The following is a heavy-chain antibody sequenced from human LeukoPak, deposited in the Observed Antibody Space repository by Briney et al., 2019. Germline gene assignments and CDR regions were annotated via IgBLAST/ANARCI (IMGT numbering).Heavy chain of an antibody. V-gene: IGHV3-21*04. CDR2: ISSSSTYI. D-gene: IGHD6-19*01. Sequence: GGSLRASCAASGFNFNNYTMNWVRQAPGKGLEWVSSISSSSTYIDYADSVKGRFTIPRDNAKNSLYLQMNSLRAEDTAVYYCAREVDSSGWAPFDYWGQGTLVTVSS. CDR3: AREVDSSGWAPFDY. CDR1: GFNFNNYT. J-gene: IGHJ4*02.